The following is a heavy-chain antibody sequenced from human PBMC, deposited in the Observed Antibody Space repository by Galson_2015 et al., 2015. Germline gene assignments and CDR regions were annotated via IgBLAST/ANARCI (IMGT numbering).Heavy chain of an antibody. V-gene: IGHV3-23*01. CDR1: GFTFSSYS. CDR2: ISGSGGST. CDR3: ANYDRRDGYNPIDY. Sequence: SLRLSCAASGFTFSSYSMNWVRQAPGKGLEWVSAISGSGGSTYYADSVKGRFTISRDNSKNTLYLQMNSLRAEDTAVYYCANYDRRDGYNPIDYWGQGTLVTVSS. J-gene: IGHJ4*02. D-gene: IGHD5-24*01.